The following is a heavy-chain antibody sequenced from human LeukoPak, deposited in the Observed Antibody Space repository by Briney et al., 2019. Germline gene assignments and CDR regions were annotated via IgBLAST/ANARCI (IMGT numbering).Heavy chain of an antibody. J-gene: IGHJ5*02. D-gene: IGHD3-3*01. V-gene: IGHV4-34*01. CDR1: GGSFSGYY. CDR2: FNHSGST. CDR3: ARGHYVLRFLEWLPRLNWFDP. Sequence: PSETLSLTCAVYGGSFSGYYWSWIRQPPGKGLEWIGEFNHSGSTNYNPSLKSRVTISVDTSKNQFSLKLSSVTAADTAVYYCARGHYVLRFLEWLPRLNWFDPWGQGTLVTVSS.